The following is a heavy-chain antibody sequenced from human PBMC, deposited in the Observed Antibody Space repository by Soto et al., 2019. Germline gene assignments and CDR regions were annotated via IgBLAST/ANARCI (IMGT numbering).Heavy chain of an antibody. J-gene: IGHJ4*02. D-gene: IGHD3-3*01. CDR3: AKSGTTDRGWDFWSCYYLFDY. Sequence: GGSLRLSCAASGCTFSSYAMSWVRQAPGKGLEWVSAISGSGGSTYYADSVKGRFTISRDNSKNTLYLQMNSLRAEDTAVYYCAKSGTTDRGWDFWSCYYLFDYCGEGTLVTVSS. CDR1: GCTFSSYA. V-gene: IGHV3-23*01. CDR2: ISGSGGST.